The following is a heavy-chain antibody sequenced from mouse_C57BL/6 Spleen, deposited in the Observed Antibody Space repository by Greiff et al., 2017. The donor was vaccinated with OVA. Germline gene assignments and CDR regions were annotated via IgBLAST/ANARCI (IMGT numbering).Heavy chain of an antibody. J-gene: IGHJ3*01. CDR3: ARERGSNYPGFAY. D-gene: IGHD2-5*01. CDR1: GYSFTGYF. V-gene: IGHV1-20*01. Sequence: EVQLQESGPELVKPGDSVKISCKASGYSFTGYFMNWVMQSHGKSLEWIGRINPYNGDTFYNQKFKGKATLTVDKSSSTAHMELRSLTSEDSAVYYCARERGSNYPGFAYWGQGTLVTVSA. CDR2: INPYNGDT.